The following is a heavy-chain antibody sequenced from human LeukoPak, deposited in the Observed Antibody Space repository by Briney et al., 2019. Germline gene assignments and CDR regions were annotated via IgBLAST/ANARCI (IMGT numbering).Heavy chain of an antibody. CDR1: GGSISSYY. V-gene: IGHV4-4*07. CDR2: IYTSGST. J-gene: IGHJ5*02. Sequence: SETLSLTRTVSGGSISSYYWSWIRQPAGKGLEWIGRIYTSGSTNYNPSLKSRVTMSVDTSKNQFSLKLSSVTAADTAVYYCARDPYYPGTPTSYDFWGMNWFDPWGQGTLVTVSS. CDR3: ARDPYYPGTPTSYDFWGMNWFDP. D-gene: IGHD3-3*01.